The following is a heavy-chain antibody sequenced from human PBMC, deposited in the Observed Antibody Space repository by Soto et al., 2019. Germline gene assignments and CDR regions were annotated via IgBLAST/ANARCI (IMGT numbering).Heavy chain of an antibody. V-gene: IGHV3-48*04. CDR1: GFTFSSYS. D-gene: IGHD5-12*01. CDR2: ISSSGSTI. CDR3: ARDLVGLATTDY. J-gene: IGHJ4*02. Sequence: EVQLVESGGGLVQPGGSLRLSCAASGFTFSSYSMNWVRQAPGKGLEWVSYISSSGSTIYYADSVKGRFTISRDNAKNSLYLQMNSLRAEDTAVYYCARDLVGLATTDYWGQGTLVTVSS.